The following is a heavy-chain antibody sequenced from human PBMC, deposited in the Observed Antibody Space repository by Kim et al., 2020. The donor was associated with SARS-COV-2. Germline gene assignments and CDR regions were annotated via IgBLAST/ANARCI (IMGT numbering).Heavy chain of an antibody. Sequence: VKGRFTISRDNSKNTLYLQMNSLRAEDTAVYYCAKDTPQVLRFLEWLPDDWGQGTLVTVSS. CDR3: AKDTPQVLRFLEWLPDD. V-gene: IGHV3-23*01. D-gene: IGHD3-3*01. J-gene: IGHJ4*02.